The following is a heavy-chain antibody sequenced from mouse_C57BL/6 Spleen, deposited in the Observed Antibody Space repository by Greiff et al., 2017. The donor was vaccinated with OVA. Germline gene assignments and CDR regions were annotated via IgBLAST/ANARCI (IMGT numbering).Heavy chain of an antibody. J-gene: IGHJ1*03. D-gene: IGHD1-1*01. V-gene: IGHV1-82*01. Sequence: VKLVESGPELVKPGASVKISCKASGYAFSSSWMNWVKQRPGQGLEWIGRIYPGDGDTNYNGKFKGKATLTADKSSSTAYMQLSSLTSEDSAVYFCARRDYGRDWYFDVWGTGTTVTVSS. CDR3: ARRDYGRDWYFDV. CDR1: GYAFSSSW. CDR2: IYPGDGDT.